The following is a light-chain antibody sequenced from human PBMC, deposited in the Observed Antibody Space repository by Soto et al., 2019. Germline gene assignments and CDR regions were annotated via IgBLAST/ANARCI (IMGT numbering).Light chain of an antibody. CDR1: QSVSSN. CDR3: QLQKT. Sequence: EIVMTQSXAXLXVSPVERATLSCRASQSVSSNLAWYQQKPGQAPRLLIYGASTRATGIPARFSGSGSGTEFTLTISSLQSEDFAVYYCQLQKTFGQGTKVDI. J-gene: IGKJ1*01. V-gene: IGKV3-15*01. CDR2: GAS.